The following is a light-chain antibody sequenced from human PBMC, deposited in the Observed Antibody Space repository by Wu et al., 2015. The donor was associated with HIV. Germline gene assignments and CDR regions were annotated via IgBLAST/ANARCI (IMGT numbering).Light chain of an antibody. CDR3: QQRSNWLT. V-gene: IGKV3-11*01. J-gene: IGKJ4*01. CDR1: QSFSTY. Sequence: EIVLTQSPATLSLSPGERATLSCRASQSFSTYLAWYQQRPGQAPRLLIYDASNRATGIPDRFSGSGSGTDFTLTISSLQPEDFAVYYCQQRSNWLTFGGGTKVEIK. CDR2: DAS.